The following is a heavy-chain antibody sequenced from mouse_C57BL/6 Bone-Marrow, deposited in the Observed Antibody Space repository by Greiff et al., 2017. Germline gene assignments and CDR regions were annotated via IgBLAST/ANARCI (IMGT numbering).Heavy chain of an antibody. D-gene: IGHD2-14*01. CDR2: IYPTSGRT. J-gene: IGHJ2*01. CDR3: ARAGTRGRSFDY. V-gene: IGHV1-55*01. Sequence: QVQLQQPGAELVKPGASVKMSCKASGYTFTSYWITWVKQRPGQGLEWIGDIYPTSGRTNYNEKFKSKAILTVDTSSNTAYMQLSSLTSEDSAVFYCARAGTRGRSFDYGGQGTTLTVSA. CDR1: GYTFTSYW.